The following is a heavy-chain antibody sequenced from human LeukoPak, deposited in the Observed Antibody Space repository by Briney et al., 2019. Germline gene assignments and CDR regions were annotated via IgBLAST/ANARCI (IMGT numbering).Heavy chain of an antibody. CDR3: AKDLLGYDY. V-gene: IGHV3-23*01. Sequence: GGSLRLSCTASGFTFSNYAMSWVRQAPGQGLEWVSAITGSGGSTYYADSVKGRFTISRDNSRNTLYLQMNGLRAEDTAIYYCAKDLLGYDYWGQGTLVTVSS. CDR1: GFTFSNYA. J-gene: IGHJ4*02. CDR2: ITGSGGST. D-gene: IGHD2-15*01.